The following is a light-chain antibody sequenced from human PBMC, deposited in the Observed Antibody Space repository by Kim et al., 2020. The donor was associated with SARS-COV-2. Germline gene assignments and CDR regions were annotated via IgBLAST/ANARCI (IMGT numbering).Light chain of an antibody. V-gene: IGLV2-14*01. CDR1: GSDVGGYKS. J-gene: IGLJ1*01. Sequence: SITISCTGTGSDVGGYKSVSWYQQHPGKAPKRVISEVGNRPSGVSIRFSGSKSGNTASLTISGLQAEDEADYYCSSYIRGSTNYVFGTGTKVTVL. CDR3: SSYIRGSTNYV. CDR2: EVG.